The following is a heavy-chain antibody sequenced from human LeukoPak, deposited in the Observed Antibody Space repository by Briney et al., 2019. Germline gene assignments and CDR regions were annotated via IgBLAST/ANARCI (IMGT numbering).Heavy chain of an antibody. D-gene: IGHD6-19*01. CDR2: IGTAGDT. Sequence: GGSLRLSCAASGFTFSSYDMHRVRQATGKGLEWVSAIGTAGDTYYSGSVKGRFTISRENAKNSLYLQMNSLRAGDTAVYYCATSSIAVAGNAFDIWGQGTMVTVSS. V-gene: IGHV3-13*04. CDR1: GFTFSSYD. J-gene: IGHJ3*02. CDR3: ATSSIAVAGNAFDI.